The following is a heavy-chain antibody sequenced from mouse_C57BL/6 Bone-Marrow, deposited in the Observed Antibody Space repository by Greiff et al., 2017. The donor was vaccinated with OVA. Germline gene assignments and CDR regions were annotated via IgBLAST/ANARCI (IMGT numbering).Heavy chain of an antibody. CDR3: ARGGVTNAMDY. J-gene: IGHJ4*01. Sequence: EVQLVASGGGLVKPGGSLKLSCAASGFTFSDYGMHWVRQAPEKGLEWVAYISSGSSTIYYADTVKGRFTISSDTAKNTLFLQMTSLRSEDTAMYYCARGGVTNAMDYWGQGTSVTVSS. D-gene: IGHD2-1*01. V-gene: IGHV5-17*01. CDR1: GFTFSDYG. CDR2: ISSGSSTI.